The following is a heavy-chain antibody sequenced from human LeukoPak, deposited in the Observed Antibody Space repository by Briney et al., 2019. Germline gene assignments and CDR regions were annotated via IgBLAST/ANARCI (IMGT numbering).Heavy chain of an antibody. CDR3: ARGVAGTPLTDY. J-gene: IGHJ4*02. CDR2: INPNTGST. V-gene: IGHV1-2*02. Sequence: ASVNVSCKSSGYIXTRYFVHWLGPAPGQGLAGMGWINPNTGSTYYAQKFQGRVTTTRDTSIRIAYIELSRLRSDDTAVYYCARGVAGTPLTDYWGQGTLVTVSS. CDR1: GYIXTRYF. D-gene: IGHD6-19*01.